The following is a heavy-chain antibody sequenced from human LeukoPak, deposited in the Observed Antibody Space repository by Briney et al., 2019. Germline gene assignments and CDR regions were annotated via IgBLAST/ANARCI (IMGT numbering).Heavy chain of an antibody. CDR3: ARHFVYDSSGYYYPDAFDT. Sequence: PSETLSLTCAVYGGSFSGYYWSWIRQPPGKGLEWIGEINHSGSTNYNPSLKSRVTISVDTSKNQFSLKLSSVTAADTAVYYCARHFVYDSSGYYYPDAFDTWGQGTMVTVSS. CDR2: INHSGST. D-gene: IGHD3-22*01. CDR1: GGSFSGYY. V-gene: IGHV4-34*01. J-gene: IGHJ3*02.